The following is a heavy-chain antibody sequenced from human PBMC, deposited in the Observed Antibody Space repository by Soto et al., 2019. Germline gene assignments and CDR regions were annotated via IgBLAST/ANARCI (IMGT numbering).Heavy chain of an antibody. J-gene: IGHJ5*02. V-gene: IGHV4-31*03. D-gene: IGHD1-1*01. CDR3: ARSGEAGNNWFDP. Sequence: VQLQESGPGLVKPSQTLSLTCTVSGGSIGNDGYYWSWLRQLPGKGLEWIAYINYSGSAYYSPSLKSRVKISVDTSKNQYSLRLSSVTAADTAVFYCARSGEAGNNWFDPWGQGALVTVSS. CDR1: GGSIGNDGYY. CDR2: INYSGSA.